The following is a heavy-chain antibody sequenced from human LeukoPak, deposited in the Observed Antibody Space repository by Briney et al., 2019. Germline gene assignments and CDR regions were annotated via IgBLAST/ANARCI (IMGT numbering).Heavy chain of an antibody. CDR2: IWYDGSNK. Sequence: PGRSLRLSCVASGYTFSSHGMYWVRQAPGKGLEWVAVIWYDGSNKYYADSVKGRFTTSRDNSKNTLYLQMDSLRAEDTAVYYCAKTRVGATTRRYYYGMDVWGQGTTVTVSS. J-gene: IGHJ6*02. CDR1: GYTFSSHG. D-gene: IGHD1-26*01. V-gene: IGHV3-33*06. CDR3: AKTRVGATTRRYYYGMDV.